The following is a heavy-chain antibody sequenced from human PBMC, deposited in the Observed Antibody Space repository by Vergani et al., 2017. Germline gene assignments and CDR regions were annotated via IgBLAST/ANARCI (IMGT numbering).Heavy chain of an antibody. CDR1: GYTFTSYY. CDR2: INPSGGST. CDR3: ARSSSADAFYI. Sequence: VQLVQSGAEVKKPGASVKVSCKASGYTFTSYYMHWVRQAPGQGLEWMGIINPSGGSTSYAQKFQGRVTMTRDKSTSTVYMELSSLRSEDTAVYYCARSSSADAFYIWGQGTMVTVSS. D-gene: IGHD6-6*01. V-gene: IGHV1-46*01. J-gene: IGHJ3*02.